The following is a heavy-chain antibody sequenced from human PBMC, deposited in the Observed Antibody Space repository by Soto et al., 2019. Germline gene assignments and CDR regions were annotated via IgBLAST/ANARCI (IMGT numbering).Heavy chain of an antibody. V-gene: IGHV1-46*03. Sequence: ASVKVSCKASGYTFTSYYMHWVRQAPGQGLEWMGIINPSGGSTSYAQKFQGRVTMTRDTSTSTVYMELSSLRSEDTAVYYCARAEAIFGVVIPNAFDIWGQGTMVTVSS. CDR2: INPSGGST. CDR1: GYTFTSYY. CDR3: ARAEAIFGVVIPNAFDI. D-gene: IGHD3-3*01. J-gene: IGHJ3*02.